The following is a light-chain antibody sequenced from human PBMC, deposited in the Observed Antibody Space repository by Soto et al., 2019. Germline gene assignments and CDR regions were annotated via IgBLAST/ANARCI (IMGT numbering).Light chain of an antibody. V-gene: IGKV1-39*01. CDR1: QSISSY. CDR2: AAS. J-gene: IGKJ3*01. Sequence: DIQMTQSPSSLSASVEDRVTITCRASQSISSYLNWYQQKPGKAPKLLIYAASSLQSGVPSRFSGSGSGTDFTLTISSLQPEDFATYYCQQSYSTPCFGPGTKVDIK. CDR3: QQSYSTPC.